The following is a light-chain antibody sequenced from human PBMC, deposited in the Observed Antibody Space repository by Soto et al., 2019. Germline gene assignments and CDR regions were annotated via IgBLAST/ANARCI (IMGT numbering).Light chain of an antibody. V-gene: IGKV1-39*01. CDR2: DAS. J-gene: IGKJ5*01. CDR1: QTINTY. Sequence: DIQMTQSPSSLSASVGDRVTITCRARQTINTYLNWYQQTPGTAPKLLIYDASSLQSGVPSRFRGSGSGTDFTLTISSLRSEDFAIYYCQQYNKWPLITFGQGTRLEIK. CDR3: QQYNKWPLIT.